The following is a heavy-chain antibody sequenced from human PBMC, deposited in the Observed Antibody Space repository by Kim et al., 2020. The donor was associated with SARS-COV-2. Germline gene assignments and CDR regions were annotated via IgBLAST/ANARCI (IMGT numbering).Heavy chain of an antibody. V-gene: IGHV1-18*01. CDR3: ARGPSKSSGYYRSYWYFDL. Sequence: ASVKVSCKASGYTFTSYGISWVRQAPGQGLEWMGWISAYNGNTNYAQKLQGRVTMTTDTSTSTDYMELRSLRSDDTAVYYCARGPSKSSGYYRSYWYFDLWGRGTLVTVSS. CDR2: ISAYNGNT. CDR1: GYTFTSYG. D-gene: IGHD3-22*01. J-gene: IGHJ2*01.